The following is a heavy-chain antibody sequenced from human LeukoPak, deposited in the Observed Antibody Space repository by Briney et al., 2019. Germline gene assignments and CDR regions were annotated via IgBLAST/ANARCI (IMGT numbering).Heavy chain of an antibody. D-gene: IGHD6-13*01. CDR3: ARLNLIGSSPVHHFDY. CDR1: GGSISGYY. Sequence: SETLSLTCTVSGGSISGYYWSWIRQPPGKGLEYIAYIRYSGSTDYNPSLKSRVTISVDTSKNQFSLKMSSVTAADTAVYYCARLNLIGSSPVHHFDYWGQGILVTVSS. J-gene: IGHJ4*02. CDR2: IRYSGST. V-gene: IGHV4-59*08.